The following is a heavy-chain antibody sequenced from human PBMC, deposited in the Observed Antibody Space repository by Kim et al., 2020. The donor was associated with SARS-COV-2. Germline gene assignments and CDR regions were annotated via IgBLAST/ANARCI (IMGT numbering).Heavy chain of an antibody. CDR1: GFTFSSYS. D-gene: IGHD2-2*02. V-gene: IGHV3-21*01. Sequence: GGSLRLSCAASGFTFSSYSTNWVRQAPGKGLEWVSSISSSSSYIYYADSVKGRFTISRDNAKNSLYLQMNSLRAEDTAVYYCARDHADDCSSTSCYTYVWRYFDYWGQGTLVTVSS. J-gene: IGHJ4*02. CDR3: ARDHADDCSSTSCYTYVWRYFDY. CDR2: ISSSSSYI.